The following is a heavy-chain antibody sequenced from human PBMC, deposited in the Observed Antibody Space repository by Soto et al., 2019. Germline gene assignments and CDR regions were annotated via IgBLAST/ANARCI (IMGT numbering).Heavy chain of an antibody. CDR3: ARAPYSGNYGSSHDAFDM. D-gene: IGHD1-26*01. Sequence: QEQLVESGGGVVQPGRSLTLSCAGSGFSFGSYEMHWVRQAPGKGLEWVTFTSYDGSINYYADSVKGRFTMSRDNSKNLLYLQMNSLRDEDTAVYYCARAPYSGNYGSSHDAFDMWGQGTMVTVSS. CDR2: TSYDGSIN. J-gene: IGHJ3*02. V-gene: IGHV3-30*04. CDR1: GFSFGSYE.